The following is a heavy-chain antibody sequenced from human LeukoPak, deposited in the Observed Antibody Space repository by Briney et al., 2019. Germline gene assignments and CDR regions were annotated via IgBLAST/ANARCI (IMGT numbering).Heavy chain of an antibody. CDR2: INPSGGST. J-gene: IGHJ4*02. CDR1: GYTFTSYY. V-gene: IGHV1-46*01. D-gene: IGHD3-10*01. CDR3: ATTKGFTMVRGVIIVSHNPLDY. Sequence: GASVKVSCKASGYTFTSYYMHWVRQAPGQGLEWMGIINPSGGSTGYAQKFQGRVTMTRDMSTSTVYMELSSLRSEDTAVYYCATTKGFTMVRGVIIVSHNPLDYWGQGTLVTVSS.